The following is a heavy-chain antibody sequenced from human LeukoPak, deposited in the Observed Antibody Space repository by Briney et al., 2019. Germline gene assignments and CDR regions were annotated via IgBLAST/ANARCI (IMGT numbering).Heavy chain of an antibody. CDR1: GASITSYY. J-gene: IGHJ5*02. CDR3: ARIPGGALNWFDP. V-gene: IGHV4-4*07. Sequence: SETLSLTCSVSGASITSYYWSWIRQSAGKGLEWIGRLSSSGSSIHNPSLKSRLTMSVDTSKNQFSLKLTSVTAADRAVYYCARIPGGALNWFDPWGQGTLVTVSS. D-gene: IGHD2-2*02. CDR2: LSSSGSS.